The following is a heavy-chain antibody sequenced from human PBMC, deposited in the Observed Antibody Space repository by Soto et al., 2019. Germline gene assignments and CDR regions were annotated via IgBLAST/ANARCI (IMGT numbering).Heavy chain of an antibody. CDR1: GFTFSSYA. V-gene: IGHV3-23*01. CDR3: AKVRLSGGWYFDFQH. Sequence: PGGSLRRSCAASGFTFSSYAMSWVRQAPGKGLEWVSAISGSGGSTYYADSVKGRFTISRDNSKNTLYLQMNSLRAEDTAVYYCAKVRLSGGWYFDFQHWGQGTLVTVSS. CDR2: ISGSGGST. D-gene: IGHD6-19*01. J-gene: IGHJ1*01.